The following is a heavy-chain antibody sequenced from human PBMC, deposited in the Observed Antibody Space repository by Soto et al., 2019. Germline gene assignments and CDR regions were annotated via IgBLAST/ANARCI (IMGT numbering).Heavy chain of an antibody. V-gene: IGHV4-59*08. CDR1: GGSINSYY. D-gene: IGHD2-2*01. J-gene: IGHJ4*02. CDR2: IYSSGST. Sequence: SETLSLTCTVSGGSINSYYWSWIRQSPEKGLDWFGYIYSSGSTIYNPSLKSRVTISVDTSKNQFSLKLSSVTAADTSVYYCARQYCSSTRCYQYFDYWGQGTQVTVSS. CDR3: ARQYCSSTRCYQYFDY.